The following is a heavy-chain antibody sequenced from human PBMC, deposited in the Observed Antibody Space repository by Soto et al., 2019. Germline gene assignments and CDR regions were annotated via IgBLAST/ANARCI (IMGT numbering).Heavy chain of an antibody. CDR2: IYLGDSDT. CDR1: GYRFSSNW. D-gene: IGHD3-16*01. V-gene: IGHV5-51*01. J-gene: IGHJ5*02. Sequence: GESLKISCKGSGYRFSSNWIGWVRQMPGKGLEWMGIIYLGDSDTRYSPSFQGQVTFSADKSISTAYLQWSSLKASDTAMDYCARRGDQEWFDPWGQGTLVTVSS. CDR3: ARRGDQEWFDP.